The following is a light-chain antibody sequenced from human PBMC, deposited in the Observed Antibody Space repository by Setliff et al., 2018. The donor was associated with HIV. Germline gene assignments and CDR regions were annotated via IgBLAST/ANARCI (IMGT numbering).Light chain of an antibody. V-gene: IGLV2-14*01. CDR1: SSDVGAYNY. J-gene: IGLJ1*01. Sequence: QSVLTQPASVSGSPGQSITISCTGTSSDVGAYNYVSWYQQHPGKAPKLMISDVTKRPSGVSNRFSGSKSGNTASLTISGLQAEDEADYYCSSYTSSSTYVFGTGTRSPS. CDR2: DVT. CDR3: SSYTSSSTYV.